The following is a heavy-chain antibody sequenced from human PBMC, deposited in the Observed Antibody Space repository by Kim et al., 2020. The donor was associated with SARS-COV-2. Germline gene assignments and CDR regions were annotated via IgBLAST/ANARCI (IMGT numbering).Heavy chain of an antibody. CDR2: VNDSGTT. CDR3: AKGPLRYFDD. V-gene: IGHV4-34*01. J-gene: IGHJ4*02. CDR1: GGSLSGLY. D-gene: IGHD3-9*01. Sequence: SETLSLTCAVSGGSLSGLYWSWFRQPPGKAPQWIGEVNDSGTTNYNPSLKSRLTISVDRSRNHFSLNLMSVTAADTGVYYCAKGPLRYFDDWGQGTLVTVSS.